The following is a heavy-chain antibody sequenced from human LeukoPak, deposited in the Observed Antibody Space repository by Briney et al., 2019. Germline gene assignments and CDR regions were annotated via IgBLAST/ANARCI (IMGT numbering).Heavy chain of an antibody. CDR3: AREAGSGWYGGTRREFDT. CDR2: INHSGRT. V-gene: IGHV4-34*01. D-gene: IGHD6-19*01. Sequence: PSESQSLTRAVYVGSFRGYYWSWIRQPPGKGREWIGEINHSGRTNYNPSLKSRVTTSVDTSKNQFSLKLSSVTGADRAVYYCAREAGSGWYGGTRREFDTWGQGTLVTVSS. CDR1: VGSFRGYY. J-gene: IGHJ4*02.